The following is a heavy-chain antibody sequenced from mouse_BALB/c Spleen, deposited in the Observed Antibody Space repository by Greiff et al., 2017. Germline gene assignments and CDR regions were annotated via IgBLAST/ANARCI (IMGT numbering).Heavy chain of an antibody. J-gene: IGHJ4*01. CDR2: ISSGSSTI. CDR1: GFTFSSFG. Sequence: EVKVVESGGGLVQPGGSRKLSCAASGFTFSSFGMHWVRQAPEKGLEWVAYISSGSSTIYYADTVKGRFTISRDNPKNTLFLQMTSLRSEDTAMYYCARSPYYGNYGYYAMDDWGQGTSVTVSS. D-gene: IGHD2-10*01. CDR3: ARSPYYGNYGYYAMDD. V-gene: IGHV5-17*02.